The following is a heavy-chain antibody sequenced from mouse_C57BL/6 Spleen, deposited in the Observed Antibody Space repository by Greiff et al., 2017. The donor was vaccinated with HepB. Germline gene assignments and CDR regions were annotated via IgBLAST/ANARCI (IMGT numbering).Heavy chain of an antibody. CDR3: ARSVVAPLGTGYFDV. Sequence: EVKLMESGGGLVQPGGSLKLSCAASGIDFSRYWMSWVRRAPGKGLEWIGEINPDSSTINYAPSLKDKFIISRDNAKNTLYLQMSKVRSEDTALYYCARSVVAPLGTGYFDVWGTGTTVTVSS. CDR2: INPDSSTI. D-gene: IGHD1-1*01. CDR1: GIDFSRYW. J-gene: IGHJ1*03. V-gene: IGHV4-1*01.